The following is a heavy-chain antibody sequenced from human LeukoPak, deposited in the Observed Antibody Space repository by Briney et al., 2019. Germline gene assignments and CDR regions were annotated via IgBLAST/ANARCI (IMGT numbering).Heavy chain of an antibody. CDR3: ARGRGYYDSSGRDY. CDR1: GYTFTSYD. J-gene: IGHJ4*02. Sequence: ASVEVSCKASGYTFTSYDINWVRQATGQGLEWMGWMNPNSGNTGYAQKFQGRVTITRNTSISTAYMELSSLRSEDTAVYYCARGRGYYDSSGRDYWGQGTLVTVSS. V-gene: IGHV1-8*03. D-gene: IGHD3-22*01. CDR2: MNPNSGNT.